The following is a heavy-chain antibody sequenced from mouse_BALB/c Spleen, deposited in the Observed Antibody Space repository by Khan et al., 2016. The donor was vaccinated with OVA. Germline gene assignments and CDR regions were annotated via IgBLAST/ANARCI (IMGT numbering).Heavy chain of an antibody. Sequence: EVQLQESGPGLVKPSQSLSLTCTVTGYSITSDYAWNWIRQFPGNKLEWMGYISYSGRTSYNPSLKSRTSIHRDPSKNQFFLQLNSVTTEDCATYYCERSVTINTVVATDFDYWGQGTTLTVSS. J-gene: IGHJ2*01. D-gene: IGHD1-1*01. CDR3: ERSVTINTVVATDFDY. CDR1: GYSITSDYA. CDR2: ISYSGRT. V-gene: IGHV3-2*02.